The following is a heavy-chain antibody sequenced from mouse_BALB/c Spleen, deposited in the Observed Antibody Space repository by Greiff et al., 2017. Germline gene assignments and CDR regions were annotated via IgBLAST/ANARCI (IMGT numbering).Heavy chain of an antibody. Sequence: QVQLQQSGPELVKPGASVKMSCKASGYTFTSYYIHWVKQRPGQGLEWIGWIYPGDGSTKYNEKFKGKTTLTADKSSSTAYMLLSSLTSEDSAIYFCARRHYYGYWYFDVWGAGTTVTVSS. CDR1: GYTFTSYY. V-gene: IGHV1S56*01. D-gene: IGHD1-2*01. CDR2: IYPGDGST. J-gene: IGHJ1*01. CDR3: ARRHYYGYWYFDV.